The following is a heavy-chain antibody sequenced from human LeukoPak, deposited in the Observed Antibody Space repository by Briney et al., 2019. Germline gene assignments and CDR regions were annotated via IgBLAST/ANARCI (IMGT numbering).Heavy chain of an antibody. J-gene: IGHJ4*02. CDR2: INPNTGGT. CDR1: GYTFIDYY. V-gene: IGHV1-2*02. D-gene: IGHD1-26*01. Sequence: ASVKVSCKASGYTFIDYYIHWVRQAPGQGLEWMGWINPNTGGTNYAQNFQGRVTMTTDTSITTAYMVLTSLRSDDTAVYYCARDFQNNKWYGGPGYYFDFWGQGTLVTVSS. CDR3: ARDFQNNKWYGGPGYYFDF.